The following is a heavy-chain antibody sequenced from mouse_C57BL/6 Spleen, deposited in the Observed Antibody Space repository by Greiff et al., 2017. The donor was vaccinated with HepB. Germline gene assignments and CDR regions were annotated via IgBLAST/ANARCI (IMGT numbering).Heavy chain of an antibody. J-gene: IGHJ2*01. CDR2: ISYDGSN. V-gene: IGHV3-6*01. CDR1: GYSITSGYY. CDR3: AREEDIYYGNSDYFDY. D-gene: IGHD2-1*01. Sequence: DVQLQESGPGLVKPSQSLSLTCSVTGYSITSGYYWNWIRQFPGNNLEWMGYISYDGSNNYNPSLKNRISITRDTSKNQFFLKLNSVTTEDTATYYCAREEDIYYGNSDYFDYWGQGTTLTVSS.